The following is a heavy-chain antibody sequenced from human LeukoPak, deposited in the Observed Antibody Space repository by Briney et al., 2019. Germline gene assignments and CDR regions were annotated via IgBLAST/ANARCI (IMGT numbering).Heavy chain of an antibody. CDR3: VKVSSTVGATYFDY. CDR2: ITSDGGTT. D-gene: IGHD1-26*01. Sequence: GGSLRLSCSASGFTFSSYAMHWGRQAPGKGLDYISGITSDGGTTYHADSVKGRFTISRDNSKNTLYLQMSSLRVEDTAVYYCVKVSSTVGATYFDYWGQGTLVTVSS. J-gene: IGHJ4*02. V-gene: IGHV3-64D*06. CDR1: GFTFSSYA.